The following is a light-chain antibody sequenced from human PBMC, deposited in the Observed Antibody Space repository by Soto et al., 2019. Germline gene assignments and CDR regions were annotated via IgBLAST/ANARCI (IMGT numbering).Light chain of an antibody. J-gene: IGKJ1*01. CDR1: QSISTW. CDR2: DAS. V-gene: IGKV1-5*01. Sequence: DIQMTQSPYTQSASVGDRVTITCRASQSISTWLAWYQQKPGKAPKLLIYDASSLESGVPSRFSGSGSGTEFTLTISSLQPDDFATYYCQQYGTYSQTFGQGTKVDIK. CDR3: QQYGTYSQT.